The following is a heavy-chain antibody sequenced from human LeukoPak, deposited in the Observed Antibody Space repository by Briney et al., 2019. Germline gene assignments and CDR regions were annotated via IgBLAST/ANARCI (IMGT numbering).Heavy chain of an antibody. D-gene: IGHD5-12*01. CDR3: ARSRGYSGYESLDY. CDR2: INPNSGGT. Sequence: ASVKVSCKASGYTFTCYYMHWVRQAPGQGLEWMGWINPNSGGTNYAQKFQGWVTMTRDTSISTAYMELSRLRSDDTAVYYCARSRGYSGYESLDYWGQGTLVTVSS. J-gene: IGHJ4*02. V-gene: IGHV1-2*04. CDR1: GYTFTCYY.